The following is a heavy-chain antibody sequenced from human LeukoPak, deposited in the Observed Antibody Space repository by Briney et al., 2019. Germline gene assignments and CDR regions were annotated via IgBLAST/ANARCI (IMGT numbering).Heavy chain of an antibody. D-gene: IGHD3-10*01. CDR1: GGSINSFY. J-gene: IGHJ6*04. CDR3: ARLARLTLIRGVTGYHSLDV. CDR2: ILYSGST. Sequence: SQTLSLTCTVSGGSINSFYWSWTRQPPGGGLEWIGYILYSGSTNYNPSLKSRVTMSVDASKNQFSLWLSSVTAADTAVYYCARLARLTLIRGVTGYHSLDVWGRGTKVTVSS. V-gene: IGHV4-59*01.